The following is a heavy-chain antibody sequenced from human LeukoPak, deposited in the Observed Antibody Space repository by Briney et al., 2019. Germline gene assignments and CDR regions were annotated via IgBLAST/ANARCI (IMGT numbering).Heavy chain of an antibody. CDR1: GGSISSSSYY. CDR3: ARDLRFRAVDY. V-gene: IGHV4-39*07. J-gene: IGHJ4*02. D-gene: IGHD3-10*01. CDR2: IYCSGST. Sequence: SETLSLTCTVSGGSISSSSYYWGWIRQPPGKGLEWIGSIYCSGSTYYNPSLKSRVTISVDTSKNQFSLKLSSVTAADTAVYYCARDLRFRAVDYWGQGTLVTVSS.